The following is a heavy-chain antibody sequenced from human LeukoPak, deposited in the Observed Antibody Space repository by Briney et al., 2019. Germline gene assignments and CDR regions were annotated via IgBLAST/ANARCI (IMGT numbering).Heavy chain of an antibody. D-gene: IGHD2-15*01. CDR1: GFTFSYYA. V-gene: IGHV3-30-3*01. J-gene: IGHJ4*02. CDR3: ADSDGYYYDV. CDR2: ISNAVGNR. Sequence: GGSLRLSCVASGFTSGFTFSYYAMHLVRHAPGKGLEWVAFISNAVGNRYFANSVKGRFTISRDNSKNTVYLQMNSLGAEDTAVYYCADSDGYYYDVWGQGTLVTVS.